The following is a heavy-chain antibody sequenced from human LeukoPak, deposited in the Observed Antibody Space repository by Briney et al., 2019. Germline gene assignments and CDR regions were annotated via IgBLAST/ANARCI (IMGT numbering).Heavy chain of an antibody. CDR2: ISAYNGNT. D-gene: IGHD3-10*01. V-gene: IGHV1-18*01. CDR1: GYTFTSYG. J-gene: IGHJ3*02. CDR3: ARDGVEWFGELLDDAFDI. Sequence: GASVKVSCKASGYTFTSYGINWVRQAPGQGLEWMGWISAYNGNTNYAQKLQGRVTMTTDTSTTTAYMELRSLRSDDTAVYYCARDGVEWFGELLDDAFDIWGQGTMVTVSS.